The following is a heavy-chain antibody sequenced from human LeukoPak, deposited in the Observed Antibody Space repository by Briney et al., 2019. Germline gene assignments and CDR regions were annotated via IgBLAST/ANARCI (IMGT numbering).Heavy chain of an antibody. CDR3: ARGHCYGSGSYRCYYYYYMDV. J-gene: IGHJ6*03. CDR2: MNPNSGNT. D-gene: IGHD3-10*01. V-gene: IGHV1-8*03. CDR1: GYTFTSYD. Sequence: GASVKVSCKASGYTFTSYDINWVRLATGQGLEWMGWMNPNSGNTGYAQTFQGRVTITRNTSISTAYMELSSLRSEDTAVYYCARGHCYGSGSYRCYYYYYMDVWGKGTTVTVSS.